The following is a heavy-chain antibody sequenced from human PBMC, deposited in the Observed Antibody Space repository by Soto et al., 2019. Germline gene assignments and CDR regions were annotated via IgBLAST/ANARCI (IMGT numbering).Heavy chain of an antibody. V-gene: IGHV4-4*02. J-gene: IGHJ6*02. CDR1: GGSISSSNW. Sequence: QVQLQESGPGLVKPSGTLSLTCAVSGGSISSSNWWSWVRQPPGKGLEWIGEIYHSGSTNYNPSLQSRVTISVDKSKNQFSLRLRSVTAADTAVYYWARVSGSYYYGMDVWGHGTTVTVSS. CDR2: IYHSGST. CDR3: ARVSGSYYYGMDV. D-gene: IGHD5-12*01.